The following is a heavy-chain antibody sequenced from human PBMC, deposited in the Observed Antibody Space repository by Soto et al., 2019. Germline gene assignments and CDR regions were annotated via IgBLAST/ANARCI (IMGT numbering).Heavy chain of an antibody. Sequence: ASVKVSCKASGYTFTTYVMHWVRQAPGQRLEWMGWLNAGNDNTEYSQKLQGRVTITRDTSASTVYMELSSLSSEDTAVYYCARVGQNYYGMDVWGQVTTVTVSS. J-gene: IGHJ6*02. D-gene: IGHD3-3*01. CDR1: GYTFTTYV. CDR2: LNAGNDNT. V-gene: IGHV1-3*01. CDR3: ARVGQNYYGMDV.